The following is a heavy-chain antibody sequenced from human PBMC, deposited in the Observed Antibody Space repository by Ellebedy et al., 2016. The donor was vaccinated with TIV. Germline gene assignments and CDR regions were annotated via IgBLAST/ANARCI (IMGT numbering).Heavy chain of an antibody. J-gene: IGHJ4*02. D-gene: IGHD4-17*01. Sequence: SETLSLTXGVYGGSFSGYYWSWIRQPPGKGLEWIGEFNHSGTTNYNPSLKSRVTISVDTSKNQFSLKLSSVTAADTAVYYCARGDYGGYYFDYWGQGTLVTVSS. CDR2: FNHSGTT. CDR1: GGSFSGYY. V-gene: IGHV4-34*01. CDR3: ARGDYGGYYFDY.